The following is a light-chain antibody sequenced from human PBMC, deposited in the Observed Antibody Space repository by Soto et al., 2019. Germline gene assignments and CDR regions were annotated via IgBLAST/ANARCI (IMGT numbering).Light chain of an antibody. CDR1: QSLLHSNGYNY. V-gene: IGKV2-28*01. Sequence: EIVMTQSPLSLPVTPGEPASISCRSSQSLLHSNGYNYLDWYLQKPGQSPQLLIYLGSSRASGVPDKFSGSGSGTDFTLEISRVEAEDVGVYYCIQALQTPRTFGQGTKVEIK. CDR3: IQALQTPRT. CDR2: LGS. J-gene: IGKJ1*01.